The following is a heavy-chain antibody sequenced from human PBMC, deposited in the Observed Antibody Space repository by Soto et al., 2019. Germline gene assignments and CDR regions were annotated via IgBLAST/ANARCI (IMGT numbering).Heavy chain of an antibody. J-gene: IGHJ4*02. Sequence: QVQLMESGGGVVQPGRSLRLSCAASGFPFTSYGMHWVREAPGKGLEWVAVISYDGSDKYYADSVKGRFTISRDNSKNTLYLQMNSLRPEDTALYYCVGGQYYFDYRGQGTLVTVSS. CDR2: ISYDGSDK. D-gene: IGHD3-10*01. V-gene: IGHV3-30*03. CDR1: GFPFTSYG. CDR3: VGGQYYFDY.